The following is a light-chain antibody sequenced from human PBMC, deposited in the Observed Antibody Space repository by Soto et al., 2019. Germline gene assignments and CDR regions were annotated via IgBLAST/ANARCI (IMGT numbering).Light chain of an antibody. CDR2: EVS. V-gene: IGLV2-14*01. CDR1: SSDVGGYNY. Sequence: QSALTQPASVSGSPGQSITISCTGTSSDVGGYNYVSWYQQHPGKAPKLMIYEVSNRPSGVSNRFSGSKSGNTASLTISGLQAEDEADYYCSSYRRSSTLVFGGGTQLTVL. CDR3: SSYRRSSTLV. J-gene: IGLJ2*01.